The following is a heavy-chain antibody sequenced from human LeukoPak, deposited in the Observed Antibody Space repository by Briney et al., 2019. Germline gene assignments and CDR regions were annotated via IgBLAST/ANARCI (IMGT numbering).Heavy chain of an antibody. CDR3: ATVGEQYSRSLFDY. Sequence: SETLSLTCTVSGGSINSYYWSWIRQPAGKGLEWIGRIYSSGSSIYNPSLRSRLTMSVDTSNNQFSLKLSSVTAADTAVYYCATVGEQYSRSLFDYWGQGTLVTVSS. J-gene: IGHJ4*02. D-gene: IGHD6-13*01. CDR1: GGSINSYY. CDR2: IYSSGSS. V-gene: IGHV4-4*07.